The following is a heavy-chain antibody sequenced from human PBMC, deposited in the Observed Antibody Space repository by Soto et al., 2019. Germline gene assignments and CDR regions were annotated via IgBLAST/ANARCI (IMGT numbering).Heavy chain of an antibody. CDR1: GFTFSHYA. D-gene: IGHD2-21*02. Sequence: EVQLLESGGGSVRPGESLRLSCAASGFTFSHYAITWVRQAPGKGLEWVSSISGSGDATYYADSVKGRFTISRDNSKNTLYLQMNSLRAEDTAVYYCAKENLVVVTSGDFDSWGQGALVTVSS. CDR2: ISGSGDAT. V-gene: IGHV3-23*01. J-gene: IGHJ4*02. CDR3: AKENLVVVTSGDFDS.